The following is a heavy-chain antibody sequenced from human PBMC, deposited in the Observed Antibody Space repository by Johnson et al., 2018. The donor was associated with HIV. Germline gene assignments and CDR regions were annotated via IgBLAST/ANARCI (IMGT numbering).Heavy chain of an antibody. D-gene: IGHD3-3*01. CDR1: GFTFSSYA. CDR3: ARGPTPVFGNAFDI. J-gene: IGHJ3*02. V-gene: IGHV3-64*01. CDR2: ISSNGGST. Sequence: VQLVESGGGLVQPGGSLRLSCAASGFTFSSYAMHWVRQAPGQGLEYVSAISSNGGSTYYANSVKGRFTISRDNSKNTLYLQMGSLRAEDTAVYYCARGPTPVFGNAFDIRGQGTMVTVSS.